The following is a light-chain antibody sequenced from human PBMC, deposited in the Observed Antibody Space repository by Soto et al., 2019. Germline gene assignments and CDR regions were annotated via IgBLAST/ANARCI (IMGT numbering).Light chain of an antibody. CDR3: QQYNSYPWT. CDR1: QSISNW. CDR2: DVS. Sequence: DIQMTQSPSTLSASVGDRVTITCRASQSISNWLAWYQQKPGKAPKLLIYDVSRLGSGVPSRFSGSGSGTEFIITISSLQPDDFATYYCQQYNSYPWTFCQGTKVDIK. J-gene: IGKJ1*01. V-gene: IGKV1-5*01.